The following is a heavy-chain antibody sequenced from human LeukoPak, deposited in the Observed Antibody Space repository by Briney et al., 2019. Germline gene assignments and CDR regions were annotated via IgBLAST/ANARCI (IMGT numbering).Heavy chain of an antibody. V-gene: IGHV1-2*02. CDR2: INPNSGGT. D-gene: IGHD3-22*01. Sequence: ASVKVSCKASGYTFIGYYMHWVRQAPGQGLEWMGWINPNSGGTNYAQKFQGRVTMTRDTSISTAYMELSRLRSDDTAVYYCARKPLEDYYDSSGYYSHFDYWGQGTLVTVSS. J-gene: IGHJ4*02. CDR1: GYTFIGYY. CDR3: ARKPLEDYYDSSGYYSHFDY.